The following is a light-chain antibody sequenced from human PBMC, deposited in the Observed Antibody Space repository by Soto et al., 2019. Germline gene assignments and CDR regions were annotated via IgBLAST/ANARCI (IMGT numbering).Light chain of an antibody. CDR1: SSNIGAGCD. V-gene: IGLV1-40*01. J-gene: IGLJ2*01. Sequence: QSVPTQPPSVSGAPGQRVTMSCTGSSSNIGAGCDVHWYQHLPGTAPKLLIYGNTNRPSGVPDRFSGSKSGTSASLAITGLQAEDEADYYCQSYDTSLSGPVVFGGGTKLTVL. CDR2: GNT. CDR3: QSYDTSLSGPVV.